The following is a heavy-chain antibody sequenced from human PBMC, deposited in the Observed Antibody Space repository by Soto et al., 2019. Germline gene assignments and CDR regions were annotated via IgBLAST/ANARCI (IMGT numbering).Heavy chain of an antibody. D-gene: IGHD1-26*01. CDR3: ARDPPDFNSGFDY. CDR2: AYYRSRWRY. V-gene: IGHV6-1*01. CDR1: GDSVSNNGAT. Sequence: SQTLSLTCGICGDSVSNNGATWNWIRQSPSRGLEWLGRAYYRSRWRYDYAISVRGRITINPDTSKNQFSLQLNSVTPEDTAVYYCARDPPDFNSGFDYWGQGTPVTVSS. J-gene: IGHJ4*02.